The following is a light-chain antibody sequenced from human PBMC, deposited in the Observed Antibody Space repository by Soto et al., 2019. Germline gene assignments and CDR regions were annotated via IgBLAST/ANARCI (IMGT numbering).Light chain of an antibody. Sequence: EIVITQSPATLSVSPGERATLSCRASQSVSSNLAWYQQKPGQAPRLLIYGASNRATGIPDRFSGSGSGTDFTLTITRLEPEDFAMYYCQRYDSFRTFGQGTKVDIK. CDR3: QRYDSFRT. CDR1: QSVSSN. J-gene: IGKJ1*01. V-gene: IGKV3D-15*01. CDR2: GAS.